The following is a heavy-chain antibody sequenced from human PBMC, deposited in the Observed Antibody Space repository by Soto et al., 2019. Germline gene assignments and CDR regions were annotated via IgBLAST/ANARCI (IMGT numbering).Heavy chain of an antibody. D-gene: IGHD1-26*01. Sequence: SVKVSCKASGGTFNSYAISWVRQAPGQGLEWMGGIIPDFGTGNSAQKFRGRVSIIADAPTTTVYMRLSGLTLEDTAVYYCARERGGYNRGDFEFWGQGTQVTVSS. V-gene: IGHV1-69*13. J-gene: IGHJ4*02. CDR1: GGTFNSYA. CDR2: IIPDFGTG. CDR3: ARERGGYNRGDFEF.